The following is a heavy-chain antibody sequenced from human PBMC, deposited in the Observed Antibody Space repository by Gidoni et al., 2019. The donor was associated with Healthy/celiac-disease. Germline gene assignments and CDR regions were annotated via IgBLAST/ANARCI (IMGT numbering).Heavy chain of an antibody. Sequence: QITLKESGPTLVKPTQTLTLTCTFSGFSLSTSGVGVGWIRQPPGKALEWLALIYWNDDKRYSPSLKSRLTITKDTSKNQVVLTMTNMDPVDTATYYCAHSLVGIFGVVIIPVRAWGQGTLVTVSS. J-gene: IGHJ5*02. CDR3: AHSLVGIFGVVIIPVRA. V-gene: IGHV2-5*01. D-gene: IGHD3-3*01. CDR2: IYWNDDK. CDR1: GFSLSTSGVG.